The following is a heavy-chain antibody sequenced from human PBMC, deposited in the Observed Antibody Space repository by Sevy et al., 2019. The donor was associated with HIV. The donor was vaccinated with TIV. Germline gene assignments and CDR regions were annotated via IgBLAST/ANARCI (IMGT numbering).Heavy chain of an antibody. J-gene: IGHJ5*02. CDR2: IYYSGST. CDR3: ARLYYYDSSGYSEGGWFDP. D-gene: IGHD3-22*01. V-gene: IGHV4-31*03. CDR1: GGSISSGGYY. Sequence: SETLSLTCTVSGGSISSGGYYWSWIRQHPGKGLEWIGYIYYSGSTYFNPSLKSRVTISLDTSKNQFSLKLSSVTTADTAVYYCARLYYYDSSGYSEGGWFDPWGQGTLVTVSS.